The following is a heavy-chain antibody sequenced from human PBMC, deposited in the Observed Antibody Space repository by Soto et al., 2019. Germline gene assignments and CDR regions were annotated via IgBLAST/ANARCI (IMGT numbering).Heavy chain of an antibody. J-gene: IGHJ4*02. CDR1: GGSISSGGYY. CDR3: ARADRRGYSYGSIDY. D-gene: IGHD5-18*01. CDR2: IYYSGST. Sequence: TCTVSGGSISSGGYYWSWIRQPPGKGLEWIGYIYYSGSTSYNPSLKSRVTISVDTSKNQFSLKLSSVTAADTAVYYCARADRRGYSYGSIDYWGQGTLVTVSS. V-gene: IGHV4-61*08.